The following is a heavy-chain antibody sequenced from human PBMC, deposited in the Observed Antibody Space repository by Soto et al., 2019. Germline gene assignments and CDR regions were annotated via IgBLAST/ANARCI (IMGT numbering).Heavy chain of an antibody. CDR1: GFTFSIYG. V-gene: IGHV3-48*02. J-gene: IGHJ4*02. CDR3: AKGAPRQLIGLVGMTYCFAF. D-gene: IGHD1-1*01. Sequence: LRLSCSAAGFTFSIYGMNWVRQAPGKGLEWVSYISSSGSTIYYADSVKGRFTISRDNAKNSLYLQMNSLRDEDTAVYYCAKGAPRQLIGLVGMTYCFAFWGMGTRAT. CDR2: ISSSGSTI.